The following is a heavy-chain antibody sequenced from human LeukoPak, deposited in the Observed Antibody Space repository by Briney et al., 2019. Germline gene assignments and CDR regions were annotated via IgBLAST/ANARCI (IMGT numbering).Heavy chain of an antibody. V-gene: IGHV3-74*01. CDR2: ISTDGSST. J-gene: IGHJ4*02. CDR3: ARILSGWIDC. D-gene: IGHD6-19*01. CDR1: GFTFTNNW. Sequence: PGGSLRLSCAASGFTFTNNWMHWVRQAPGKGLVWVSRISTDGSSTSYADSVKGRFTISRDNAKNTLYLQMNSLRAEDTAVYYCARILSGWIDCWGQRTLVTVSS.